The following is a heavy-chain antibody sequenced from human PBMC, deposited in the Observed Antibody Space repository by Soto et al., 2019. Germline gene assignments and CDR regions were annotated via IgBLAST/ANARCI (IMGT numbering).Heavy chain of an antibody. CDR1: GGSVSSTNR. CDR2: IYHIGST. Sequence: VQLLQSGPGLVKPSGTLSLTCAVSGGSVSSTNRWSCVRQSPGKGLEWIWDIYHIGSTNYNPSLRGRVTISVDKSNSQFSLTLKYVTAADTAVYYCATLPPLTEVTVLPIPTWGQGTLVTVSS. V-gene: IGHV4-4*02. J-gene: IGHJ5*02. CDR3: ATLPPLTEVTVLPIPT. D-gene: IGHD2-2*02.